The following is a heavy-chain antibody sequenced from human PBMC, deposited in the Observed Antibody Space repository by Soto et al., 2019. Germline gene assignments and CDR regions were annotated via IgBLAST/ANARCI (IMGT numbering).Heavy chain of an antibody. CDR1: GFTFDDYT. CDR2: ISWDSGST. CDR3: AKDNGGGNPMSLGVRAFDI. Sequence: EVQLVESGGGVVQPGGSLRLSCAASGFTFDDYTMHWVRQAPGKGLEWVSPISWDSGSTYYADSVKGRFTISRDNSKNSLYLQMNSLRTEDTVLYYCAKDNGGGNPMSLGVRAFDIWGQGTMVTVSS. D-gene: IGHD2-15*01. V-gene: IGHV3-43*01. J-gene: IGHJ3*02.